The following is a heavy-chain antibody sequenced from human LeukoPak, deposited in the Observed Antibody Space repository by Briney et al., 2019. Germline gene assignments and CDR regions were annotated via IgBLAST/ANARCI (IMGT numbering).Heavy chain of an antibody. Sequence: SQTLSPTCTVSGGSISSGGYYWSWIRQHPGKGLEWIGYIYYSGSTYYNPSLKSRVTISVDTSKNQFSLKLSSVTAADTAVYYCARSGEPEYYFDYWGQGTLVTVSS. CDR2: IYYSGST. J-gene: IGHJ4*02. V-gene: IGHV4-31*03. CDR3: ARSGEPEYYFDY. CDR1: GGSISSGGYY.